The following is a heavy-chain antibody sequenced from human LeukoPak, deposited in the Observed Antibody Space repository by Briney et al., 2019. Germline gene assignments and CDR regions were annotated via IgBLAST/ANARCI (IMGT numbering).Heavy chain of an antibody. CDR3: ARDWFHAIDY. CDR2: IKQDGSEK. Sequence: GGSLRLSCAGSGFTFSSYWMSWVRQAPGKGLEWVANIKQDGSEKYYVDSVKGRSTISRDNAKNSLYLQMNSLRAEDTAVYYCARDWFHAIDYWGQGTLVTVSS. J-gene: IGHJ4*02. V-gene: IGHV3-7*01. CDR1: GFTFSSYW. D-gene: IGHD2/OR15-2a*01.